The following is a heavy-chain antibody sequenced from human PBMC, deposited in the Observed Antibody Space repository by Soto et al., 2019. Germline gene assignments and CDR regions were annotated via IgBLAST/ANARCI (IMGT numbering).Heavy chain of an antibody. CDR3: ARGVASGNVYYYYYYMDV. D-gene: IGHD3-10*01. CDR2: IYHSGST. Sequence: QVQLQESGPGLVKPSGTLSLTCAVSSGSISSSNWWSWVRQPPGKGLEWIGEIYHSGSTNYNPSLKSRFTISVDKSKNQFSLKLSSVTAADTAVYYCARGVASGNVYYYYYYMDVWGKGTTVTVSS. V-gene: IGHV4-4*02. CDR1: SGSISSSNW. J-gene: IGHJ6*03.